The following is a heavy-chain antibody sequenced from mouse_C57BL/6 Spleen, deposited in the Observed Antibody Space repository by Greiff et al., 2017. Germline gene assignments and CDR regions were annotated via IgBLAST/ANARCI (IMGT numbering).Heavy chain of an antibody. CDR2: IYPSDSET. D-gene: IGHD2-3*01. CDR1: GYTFTSYW. Sequence: QVQLQQPGAELVRPGSSVKLSCKASGYTFTSYWMDWVKQRPGQGLEWIGNIYPSDSETHYNQKFKDKATLTVDKSSSTAYMQLSSLTSEASAVYYCARSGDGYSYFDYWGQGTTLTVSS. J-gene: IGHJ2*01. CDR3: ARSGDGYSYFDY. V-gene: IGHV1-61*01.